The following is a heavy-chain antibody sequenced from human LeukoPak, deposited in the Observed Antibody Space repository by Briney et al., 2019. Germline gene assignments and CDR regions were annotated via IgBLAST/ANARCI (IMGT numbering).Heavy chain of an antibody. CDR1: GGSFSGYY. V-gene: IGHV4-34*01. J-gene: IGHJ5*02. Sequence: SETLSLTCAVYGGSFSGYYWSWIRQPPGKGLEWIGEINHSGSTNYNPSLKSRVTISVDTSKNQFSLKLSSVTAADTAAYYCARGTTVTTVAWFDPWGQGTLVTVSS. CDR2: INHSGST. D-gene: IGHD4-17*01. CDR3: ARGTTVTTVAWFDP.